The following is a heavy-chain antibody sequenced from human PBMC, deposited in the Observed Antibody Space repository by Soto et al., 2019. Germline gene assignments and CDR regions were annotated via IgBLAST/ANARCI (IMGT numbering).Heavy chain of an antibody. CDR2: ISWNSGSI. CDR3: ARGSWNDKYYFDY. J-gene: IGHJ4*02. D-gene: IGHD1-1*01. V-gene: IGHV3-9*01. CDR1: GFTFDDYA. Sequence: EVRLVESGGGLVQPGRSLRLSCAASGFTFDDYAMHWVRQAPGKGLEWVSGISWNSGSIGYADSVKGRFTISRDNAKNSLYLQMNSLRAEDTALYYCARGSWNDKYYFDYWGQGTLVTVSS.